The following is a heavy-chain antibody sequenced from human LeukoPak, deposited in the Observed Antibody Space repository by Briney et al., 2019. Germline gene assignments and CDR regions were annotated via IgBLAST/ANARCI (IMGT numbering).Heavy chain of an antibody. CDR1: GFTFDDYA. J-gene: IGHJ5*02. D-gene: IGHD4-11*01. CDR2: ISSSSNYI. CDR3: ARAVNYLTTLGWFDP. V-gene: IGHV3-21*01. Sequence: GGSLRLSCAASGFTFDDYAMHWVRQAPGKGPEWVSSISSSSNYIYYADSVKGRFTISRDNAKNSLSLQMNSLRAEDTAVYYCARAVNYLTTLGWFDPWGQGTLVTVSS.